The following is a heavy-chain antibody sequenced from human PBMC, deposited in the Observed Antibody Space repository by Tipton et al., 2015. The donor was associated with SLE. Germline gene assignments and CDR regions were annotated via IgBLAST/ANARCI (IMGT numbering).Heavy chain of an antibody. V-gene: IGHV4-59*01. Sequence: TLSLTCTVSGGSISTYYWSWIRQLPGRGLEWIGYIHYSGSADYNPSLKSRVAMSFDTSKSQFSLKMRSVTAADTAVYYCARFHDTLDIWGQGTMVTVSS. J-gene: IGHJ3*02. CDR3: ARFHDTLDI. CDR1: GGSISTYY. CDR2: IHYSGSA.